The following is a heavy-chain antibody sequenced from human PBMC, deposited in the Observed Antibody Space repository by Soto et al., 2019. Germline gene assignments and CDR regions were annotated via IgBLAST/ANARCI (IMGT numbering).Heavy chain of an antibody. Sequence: LRVSCAASGFTFSSYSMNWVRQAPGKGLEWVSSISSSSSYIYYADSVKGRFTISRDNAKNSLYLQMNSLRAEDTAVYYCARTLRAHDAFDIWGQGTMVTVSS. CDR3: ARTLRAHDAFDI. J-gene: IGHJ3*02. CDR1: GFTFSSYS. CDR2: ISSSSSYI. V-gene: IGHV3-21*01.